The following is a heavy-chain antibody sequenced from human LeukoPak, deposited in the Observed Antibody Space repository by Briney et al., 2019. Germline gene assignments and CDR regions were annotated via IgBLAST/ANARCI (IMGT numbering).Heavy chain of an antibody. V-gene: IGHV3-7*03. CDR1: GFTFSSFW. J-gene: IGHJ3*02. CDR3: AKDIRDGYNFDAFDI. Sequence: GGSLRLSCAASGFTFSSFWMTWVRQAPGKGLEWVASMKEDGSFIYYVDSVKGQFTISRDNAKNSLYLQMNSLRAEDTALYYCAKDIRDGYNFDAFDIWGQGTMVTVSS. D-gene: IGHD5-24*01. CDR2: MKEDGSFI.